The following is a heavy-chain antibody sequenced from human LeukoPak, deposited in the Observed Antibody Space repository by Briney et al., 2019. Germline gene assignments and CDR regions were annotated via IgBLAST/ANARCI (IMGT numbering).Heavy chain of an antibody. CDR3: ARDGSTVPE. CDR2: ISSSSSSI. J-gene: IGHJ4*02. CDR1: GFTFITYS. Sequence: GGSPRLSCAASGFTFITYSMNRVRQAPGKGLEWVSYISSSSSSIYFADSVKGRFTISRDNAKNSLYLQMNSLRDEDTAVYYCARDGSTVPEWGQGTLVTVSS. V-gene: IGHV3-48*02. D-gene: IGHD2-2*01.